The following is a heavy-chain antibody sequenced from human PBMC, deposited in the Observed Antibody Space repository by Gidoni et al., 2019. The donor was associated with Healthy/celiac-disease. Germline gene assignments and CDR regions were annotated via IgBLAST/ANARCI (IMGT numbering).Heavy chain of an antibody. CDR3: ARGYSSGSNTNTVIDY. J-gene: IGHJ4*02. CDR1: GGSVTRARSY. Sequence: HLQESGPGLVKPSETLSLTCTVSGGSVTRARSYWSGIRQPPGKGLEWIGYIYYSGSTNYNPYLKSRVTISVDTSKNQFSLKLSSVTAEETAVYYCARGYSSGSNTNTVIDYWGQGTLVTVSS. V-gene: IGHV4-61*01. D-gene: IGHD6-19*01. CDR2: IYYSGST.